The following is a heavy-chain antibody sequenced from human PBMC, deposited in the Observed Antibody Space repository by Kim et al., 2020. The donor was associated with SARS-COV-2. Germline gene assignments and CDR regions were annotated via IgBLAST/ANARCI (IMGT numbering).Heavy chain of an antibody. CDR2: INSDGSST. V-gene: IGHV3-74*01. Sequence: GGSLRLSCAASGFTFSSYWMHWVRQAPGKGLVWVSRINSDGSSTSYADSVKGRFTISRDNAKNTLYLQMNSLRAEDTAVYYCAGGGVIVSRGLTIPYYYYGMDVWGQGTTVTVSS. CDR3: AGGGVIVSRGLTIPYYYYGMDV. CDR1: GFTFSSYW. D-gene: IGHD3-16*02. J-gene: IGHJ6*02.